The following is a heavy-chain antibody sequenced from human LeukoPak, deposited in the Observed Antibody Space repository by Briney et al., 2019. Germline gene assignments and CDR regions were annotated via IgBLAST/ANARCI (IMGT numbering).Heavy chain of an antibody. J-gene: IGHJ4*02. CDR3: VRDIAGAFGY. Sequence: PGGSLRLSCAASGFTFRDYWMHWVRQVPGKEPVWVARINSDGTAISHADSVKGRFTISRDNDKNMVYLQLSSLRADDTAVYYCVRDIAGAFGYWGQGTLVTVSP. V-gene: IGHV3-74*01. CDR1: GFTFRDYW. D-gene: IGHD1-26*01. CDR2: INSDGTAI.